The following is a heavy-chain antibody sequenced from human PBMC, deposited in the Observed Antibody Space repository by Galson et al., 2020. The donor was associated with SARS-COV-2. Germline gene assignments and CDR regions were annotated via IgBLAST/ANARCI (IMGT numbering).Heavy chain of an antibody. D-gene: IGHD2-21*01. CDR1: GGTFSSYA. CDR3: ASMSRGNVIRYYYGMDV. J-gene: IGHJ6*02. Sequence: SVKVSCKASGGTFSSYAISWVRQAPGQGLEWMGGIIPIFGTANYAQKFQGRVTITADESTSTAYMELSSLRSEDTAVYYCASMSRGNVIRYYYGMDVWGQGTTVTVSS. CDR2: IIPIFGTA. V-gene: IGHV1-69*13.